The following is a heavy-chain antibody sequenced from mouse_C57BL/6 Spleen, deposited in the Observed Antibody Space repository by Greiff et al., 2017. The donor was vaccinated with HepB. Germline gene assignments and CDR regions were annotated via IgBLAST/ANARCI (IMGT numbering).Heavy chain of an antibody. Sequence: EVQLQQSGPVLVKPGASVKMSCKASGYTFTDYYMNWVKQSHGKSLEWIGVINPYNGGTSYNQKFKGKATLTVDKSSSTAYMELNSLTSEDSAVYYCARRPPDGYFDVWGTGTTVTVSS. CDR1: GYTFTDYY. CDR3: ARRPPDGYFDV. V-gene: IGHV1-19*01. CDR2: INPYNGGT. J-gene: IGHJ1*03.